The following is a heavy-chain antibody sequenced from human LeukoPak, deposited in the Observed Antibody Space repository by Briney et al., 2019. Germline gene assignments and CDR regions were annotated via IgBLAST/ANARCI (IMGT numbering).Heavy chain of an antibody. CDR2: INHSGST. CDR1: GGSFSGYY. Sequence: SETLSLTCAVYGGSFSGYYWSWIRQPPGKGLEWIGEINHSGSTNYNPSLKSRVTTSVDTSKTQFSLKRRFVTGAAAAVYYCARRAVADFDYWGQGTLVSVSS. J-gene: IGHJ4*02. V-gene: IGHV4-34*01. D-gene: IGHD6-19*01. CDR3: ARRAVADFDY.